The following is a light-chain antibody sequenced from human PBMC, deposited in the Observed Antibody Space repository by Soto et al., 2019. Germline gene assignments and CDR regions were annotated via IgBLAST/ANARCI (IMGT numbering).Light chain of an antibody. CDR1: SSAIGTYNL. V-gene: IGLV2-23*01. CDR2: EGT. J-gene: IGLJ3*02. Sequence: QSALTQPASVSGSPGQSITISCTGTSSAIGTYNLVSWYRQHPGKAPKLIIYEGTKRPSGVSNRFSASKSGNTASLTISGLQAEDEADYYCCSYLGFWVFGGGTKLTVL. CDR3: CSYLGFWV.